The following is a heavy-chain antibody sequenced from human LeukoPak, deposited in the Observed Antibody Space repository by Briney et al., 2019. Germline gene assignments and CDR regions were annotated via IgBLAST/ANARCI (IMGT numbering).Heavy chain of an antibody. J-gene: IGHJ5*02. Sequence: GGSLRLSCAASGFAFSSYWMHWVRQAPGKGLVWVSRINSDGSSTNYADSVKGRFTISRDNAKNTLYLQMNSLRAEHTAVYYCARGQSPVGTRFDPWGQGTLVTVSS. V-gene: IGHV3-74*01. D-gene: IGHD5-12*01. CDR2: INSDGSST. CDR1: GFAFSSYW. CDR3: ARGQSPVGTRFDP.